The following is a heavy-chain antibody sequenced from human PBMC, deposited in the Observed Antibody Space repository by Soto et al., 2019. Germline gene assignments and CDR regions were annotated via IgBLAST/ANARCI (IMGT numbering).Heavy chain of an antibody. CDR3: ARHSYYGSGSYPFDF. Sequence: GESLKISCQGSGYSFNSDWISWVRQMPGKGLEWMGRIDPSDSYTNYSPSFQGHVTISADKSISTAYLQWSSLKASDTAMYYCARHSYYGSGSYPFDFWGQGTLVTVSS. V-gene: IGHV5-10-1*01. CDR2: IDPSDSYT. CDR1: GYSFNSDW. D-gene: IGHD3-10*01. J-gene: IGHJ4*02.